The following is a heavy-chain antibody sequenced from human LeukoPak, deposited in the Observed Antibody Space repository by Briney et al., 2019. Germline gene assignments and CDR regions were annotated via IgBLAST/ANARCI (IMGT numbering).Heavy chain of an antibody. J-gene: IGHJ4*02. V-gene: IGHV3-30-3*01. CDR2: ISYDGSNK. D-gene: IGHD4-17*01. Sequence: PGGSLRLSCAASGFTFSSYAMHWVRQAPGKGLEWVAVISYDGSNKYYADSVKGRFTISRDNSKNTLYLQMNSLRAEDTAVYYCARDIETVTRKGGFDYWGQGTLVTVSS. CDR3: ARDIETVTRKGGFDY. CDR1: GFTFSSYA.